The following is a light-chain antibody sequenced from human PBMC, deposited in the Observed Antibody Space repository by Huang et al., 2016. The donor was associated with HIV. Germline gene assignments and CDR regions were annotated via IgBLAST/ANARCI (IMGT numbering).Light chain of an antibody. V-gene: IGKV3-11*01. Sequence: RASQPVADHMAWYQQRPGQAPRLLIYDASYRAGGISDKFTGSGSGTYFTLSITSLEPEDVAIYYCQQRSQWLSFGGGTKVQV. CDR2: DAS. CDR3: QQRSQWLS. J-gene: IGKJ4*01. CDR1: QPVADH.